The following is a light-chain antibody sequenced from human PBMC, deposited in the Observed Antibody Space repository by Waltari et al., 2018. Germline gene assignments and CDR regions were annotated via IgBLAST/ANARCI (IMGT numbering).Light chain of an antibody. CDR3: AAWDDSLSGRV. J-gene: IGLJ3*02. CDR1: RSNIGRHY. CDR2: RNN. Sequence: QSVLTQPPSASGTPGQRVTISCSGRRSNIGRHYVYWYQQVPGTAPKPLIYRNNQRPSGVPDRFSGSKSGTSASLAISGLRSEDEVDYYCAAWDDSLSGRVFGGGTKVTVL. V-gene: IGLV1-47*01.